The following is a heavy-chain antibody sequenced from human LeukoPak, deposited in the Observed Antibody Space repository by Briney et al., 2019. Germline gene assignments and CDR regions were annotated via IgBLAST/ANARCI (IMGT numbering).Heavy chain of an antibody. Sequence: GGSLRLSCAASGFTFSSYAMHWVRQAPGKGLEYVSAISSNGGSTYYANSVKGRFTISRDNSKNTLYLQMGSLRAEDMAVYYCASYYYDSSGLIAHYWGQGTLVTVSP. J-gene: IGHJ4*02. D-gene: IGHD3-22*01. CDR1: GFTFSSYA. CDR2: ISSNGGST. V-gene: IGHV3-64*01. CDR3: ASYYYDSSGLIAHY.